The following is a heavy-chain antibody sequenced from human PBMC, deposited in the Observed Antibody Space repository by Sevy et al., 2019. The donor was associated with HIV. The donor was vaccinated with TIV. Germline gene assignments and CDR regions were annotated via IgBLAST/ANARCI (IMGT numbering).Heavy chain of an antibody. Sequence: GGSLRLSCATSGFTFSDAWMNWVRQAPGKGLEWVARIKSKTDSGTRDFAAPVKGRFSISRDDSKNTVYLQMTSLKDEDTGVYFCACRTGTSDFDHWGQGTLVTVSS. CDR3: ACRTGTSDFDH. D-gene: IGHD2-15*01. V-gene: IGHV3-15*01. CDR1: GFTFSDAW. J-gene: IGHJ4*02. CDR2: IKSKTDSGTR.